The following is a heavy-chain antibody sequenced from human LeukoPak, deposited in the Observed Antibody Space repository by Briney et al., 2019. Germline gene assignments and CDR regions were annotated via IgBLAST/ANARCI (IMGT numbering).Heavy chain of an antibody. CDR3: ARGYSSSWYLAKLFDY. CDR2: INHSGST. CDR1: GGSFSGYY. Sequence: PSETLSLTCTVYGGSFSGYYWSWICQPPGKGLEWIGEINHSGSTNYNPSLKSRVTISVDTSKNQFSLKLSSVTAADTAVYYCARGYSSSWYLAKLFDYWGQGTLVTVSS. D-gene: IGHD6-13*01. V-gene: IGHV4-34*01. J-gene: IGHJ4*02.